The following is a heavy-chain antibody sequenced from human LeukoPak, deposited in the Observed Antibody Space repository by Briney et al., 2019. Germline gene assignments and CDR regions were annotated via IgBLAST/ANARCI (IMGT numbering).Heavy chain of an antibody. Sequence: ASVKVSCKASGYTFTGYYMHWVRQAPGLGLEWMGWINPNSGGTNYAQKFQGRVTMTRDTSISTAYMELSRLRSDDTAVYYCARDEYSSSPDFDYWGQGTLVTVSS. V-gene: IGHV1-2*02. CDR3: ARDEYSSSPDFDY. CDR1: GYTFTGYY. CDR2: INPNSGGT. D-gene: IGHD6-6*01. J-gene: IGHJ4*02.